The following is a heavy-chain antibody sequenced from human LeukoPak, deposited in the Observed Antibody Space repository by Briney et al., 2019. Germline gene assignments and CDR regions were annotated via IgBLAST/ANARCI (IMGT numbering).Heavy chain of an antibody. CDR1: GGSISSYY. V-gene: IGHV4-59*12. CDR2: IYYSGST. Sequence: PSETLSLTCTVAGGSISSYYWSWIRQPPGKGLEWMGYIYYSGSTNYNPSLKSRVTISVDRSTNQFSLKLSSVTAEDTAVYYCARVSGVVRAQSYNWFDPWGQGTLVTVSS. CDR3: ARVSGVVRAQSYNWFDP. J-gene: IGHJ5*02. D-gene: IGHD2-15*01.